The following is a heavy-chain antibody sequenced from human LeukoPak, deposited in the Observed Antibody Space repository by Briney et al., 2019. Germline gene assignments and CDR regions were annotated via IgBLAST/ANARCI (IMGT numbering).Heavy chain of an antibody. CDR3: ARDYYDSSSRLGAFDI. D-gene: IGHD3-22*01. V-gene: IGHV1-18*01. J-gene: IGHJ3*02. Sequence: GASVKVSCKASGYTFTSYGISWVRQAPGQGLEWMGWISAYNGNTNYAQKLQGRVTMTTDTSTSTAYMELRSLRSDDTAVYYCARDYYDSSSRLGAFDIWGQGTMVTVSS. CDR2: ISAYNGNT. CDR1: GYTFTSYG.